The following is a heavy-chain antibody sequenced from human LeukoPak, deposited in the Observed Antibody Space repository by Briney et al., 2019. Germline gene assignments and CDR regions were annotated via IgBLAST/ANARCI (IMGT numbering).Heavy chain of an antibody. D-gene: IGHD4-23*01. CDR3: ARDRGYSTFDY. V-gene: IGHV3-7*01. Sequence: GGSLRLSCAASAFTFSNYWMSWVRQAPGKGLEWVANIKEDGSEINYEDSVKGRFTISRDNAKNSLYLQMNSLRVDDTAVHYCARDRGYSTFDYWGQGTLVTVSS. CDR1: AFTFSNYW. J-gene: IGHJ4*02. CDR2: IKEDGSEI.